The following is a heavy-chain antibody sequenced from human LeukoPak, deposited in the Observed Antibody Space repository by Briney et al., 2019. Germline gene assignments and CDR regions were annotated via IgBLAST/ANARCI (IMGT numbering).Heavy chain of an antibody. J-gene: IGHJ2*01. CDR1: GFPGISNY. Sequence: GGSLLLSCAASGFPGISNYMTGLRPPPGRGLEGVAIISDGGKKYYADSVKGRFTISRDSSENTLYLQMSSLRAQDTAVYYCAREASSRYNFWYFDLWGRGTLVTVSS. CDR2: ISDGGKK. D-gene: IGHD1-1*01. CDR3: AREASSRYNFWYFDL. V-gene: IGHV3-53*01.